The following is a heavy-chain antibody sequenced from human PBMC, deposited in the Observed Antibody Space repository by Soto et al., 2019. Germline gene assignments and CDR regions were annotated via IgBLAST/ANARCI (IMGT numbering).Heavy chain of an antibody. CDR1: GFTVGNNY. D-gene: IGHD6-13*01. Sequence: EVPLVESGGGLVQPGGSLRLSCAASGFTVGNNYMNWVRQAPGKRLECVSLIYSGGSTNYADSVKGRFTISRDNSTNTLYLQMNSLRAEDTAVYYCARDPPGIAAAGGGWGQGTTVTVSS. V-gene: IGHV3-66*01. J-gene: IGHJ6*02. CDR3: ARDPPGIAAAGGG. CDR2: IYSGGST.